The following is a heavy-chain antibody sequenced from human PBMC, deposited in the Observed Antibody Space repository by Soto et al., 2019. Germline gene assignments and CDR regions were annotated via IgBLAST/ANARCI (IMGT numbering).Heavy chain of an antibody. D-gene: IGHD6-19*01. Sequence: SXKVSCKASGYTXTGYYMHGVRQAPGQGLEWMGWINPNSGGTNYAQKFQGRVTMTGDTSISTAYMELSRLRSDDTAVYYCATRGAVAAPPFQPWGQGTLGTVSS. CDR2: INPNSGGT. CDR3: ATRGAVAAPPFQP. V-gene: IGHV1-2*02. J-gene: IGHJ5*02. CDR1: GYTXTGYY.